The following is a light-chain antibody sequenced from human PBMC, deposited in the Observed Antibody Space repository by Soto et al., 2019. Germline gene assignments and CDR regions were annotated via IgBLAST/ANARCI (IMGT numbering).Light chain of an antibody. J-gene: IGLJ2*01. CDR3: GSYTTSGAWV. CDR1: TSDVGGYNY. Sequence: QSALTQPASVSGSPGQSITISCTGTTSDVGGYNYVSWHQQHPGKAPKLIIFDDNHPPSGLSTRFSGSRSVNTASLTISGLQAEEEAHYCAGSYTTSGAWVFGGGTKLTVL. CDR2: DDN. V-gene: IGLV2-14*03.